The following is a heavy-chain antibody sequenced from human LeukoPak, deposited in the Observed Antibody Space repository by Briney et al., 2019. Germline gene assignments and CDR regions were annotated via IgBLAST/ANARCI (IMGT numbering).Heavy chain of an antibody. CDR1: GFTFSSYS. J-gene: IGHJ4*02. CDR3: ARVRIYSSGWYWGYYFDY. Sequence: GGSLRLSCAASGFTFSSYSMNWVRQAPGKGLEWVSSISSSSSYIYYADSVKGRFTISRDNSKNTLYLQMNSLRAEDTAVYYCARVRIYSSGWYWGYYFDYWGQGTLVTVSS. V-gene: IGHV3-21*01. CDR2: ISSSSSYI. D-gene: IGHD6-19*01.